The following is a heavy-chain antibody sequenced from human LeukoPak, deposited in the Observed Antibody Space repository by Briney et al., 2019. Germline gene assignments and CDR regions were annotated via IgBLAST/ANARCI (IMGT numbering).Heavy chain of an antibody. D-gene: IGHD2-15*01. CDR2: IYYSGST. CDR1: GGSISSYY. Sequence: SETLSLTCTVSGGSISSYYWSWIRQPPGKGLEWIGYIYYSGSTNYNPSLKSRVTISVDTSKNQFSLKLSSVTAADTAVYYCARLSMLGYCSGGSCSLAMDVWGKGTTVTISS. CDR3: ARLSMLGYCSGGSCSLAMDV. V-gene: IGHV4-59*08. J-gene: IGHJ6*04.